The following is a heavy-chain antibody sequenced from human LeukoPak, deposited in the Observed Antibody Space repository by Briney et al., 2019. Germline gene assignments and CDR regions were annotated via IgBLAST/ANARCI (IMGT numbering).Heavy chain of an antibody. D-gene: IGHD1-1*01. CDR1: GFTFSSYM. Sequence: GGSLRLSCAASGFTFSSYMMNWVRQAPGKGLEWVSSINSGSTYTYYTESVKGRFTVSRDNAKNSLFLQMNSLRSEDTAIYYCARSLTTLTYEGYWGQGTLVTVSS. CDR3: ARSLTTLTYEGY. V-gene: IGHV3-21*01. CDR2: INSGSTYT. J-gene: IGHJ4*02.